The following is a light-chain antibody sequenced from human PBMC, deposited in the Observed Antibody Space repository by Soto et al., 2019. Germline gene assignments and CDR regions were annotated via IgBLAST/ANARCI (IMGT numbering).Light chain of an antibody. V-gene: IGKV1-39*01. CDR3: QQSYSTPRP. Sequence: DIQMTQSTSSLSASVGDRVTITCQASQSISSYLNWYRQKPGKAPKPLIYAAYSLQSGVPSRFSGSGSGTDFTLSIRSLQHEHFATYYCQQSYSTPRPFG. J-gene: IGKJ2*01. CDR1: QSISSY. CDR2: AAY.